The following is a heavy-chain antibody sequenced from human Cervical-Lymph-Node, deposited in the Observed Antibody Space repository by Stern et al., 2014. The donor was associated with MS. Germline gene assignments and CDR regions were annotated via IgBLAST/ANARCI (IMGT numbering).Heavy chain of an antibody. J-gene: IGHJ4*02. V-gene: IGHV1-69*06. D-gene: IGHD7-27*01. CDR3: ARGGGELGTGDYYLDY. Sequence: QVQLVESGAEVKKPGSSVKVSCKASGGTLSSDAINWVRQAPGQGLEWMGGIIPIFDSTNYAQKFQGRVTITADKSTSTAYMEVNSLRSDDTAVYFCARGGGELGTGDYYLDYWGQGTLVTVSS. CDR1: GGTLSSDA. CDR2: IIPIFDST.